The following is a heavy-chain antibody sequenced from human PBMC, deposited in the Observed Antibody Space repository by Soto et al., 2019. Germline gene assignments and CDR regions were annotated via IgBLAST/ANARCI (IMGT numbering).Heavy chain of an antibody. Sequence: PSETLSLTCSVSGGSISIVGYYWSWIRQHPGKGLEWIGYIYYSGSTYYNPSLKSRVTISVDTSKNQFSLKLSSVTAADTAVYFCARESGDSNWFDPWGQGTLVTVSS. V-gene: IGHV4-31*03. CDR1: GGSISIVGYY. J-gene: IGHJ5*02. D-gene: IGHD7-27*01. CDR2: IYYSGST. CDR3: ARESGDSNWFDP.